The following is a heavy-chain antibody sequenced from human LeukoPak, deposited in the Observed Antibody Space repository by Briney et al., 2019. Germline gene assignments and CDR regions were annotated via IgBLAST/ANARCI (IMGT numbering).Heavy chain of an antibody. CDR3: ARDGSAWSRDY. CDR1: GFTFTSYA. D-gene: IGHD6-19*01. CDR2: INGNGGST. J-gene: IGHJ4*02. Sequence: GGSLRLSCSGTGFTFTSYAMHWARLAPGKGLEYVSGINGNGGSTYYADSLKGRFTISRGNAKNSLYLQMNSLTAEDTAVYYCARDGSAWSRDYWGQGTLVTVSS. V-gene: IGHV3-64*04.